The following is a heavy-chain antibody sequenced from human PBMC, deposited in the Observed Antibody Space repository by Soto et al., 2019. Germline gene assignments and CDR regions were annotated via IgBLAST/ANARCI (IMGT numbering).Heavy chain of an antibody. D-gene: IGHD4-17*01. V-gene: IGHV3-21*01. J-gene: IGHJ3*02. CDR1: GFSCGDYI. Sequence: AQLVESGGSLVKPGGSLRLSCAASGFSCGDYIMNWVRQAPGRGLEWVASISHSGSYIFYADSVKGRFTISRDNSRDSLYLQMNSLRVDDTAIYYCASPRDYCVTTSNCFIAFDIWGQGTRVTVSS. CDR2: ISHSGSYI. CDR3: ASPRDYCVTTSNCFIAFDI.